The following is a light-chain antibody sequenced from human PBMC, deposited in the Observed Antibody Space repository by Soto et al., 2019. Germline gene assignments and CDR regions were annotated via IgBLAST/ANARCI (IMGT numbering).Light chain of an antibody. V-gene: IGKV3-20*01. J-gene: IGKJ1*01. CDR2: GAS. CDR1: QSVSSSY. CDR3: PQYGSSPWT. Sequence: SNSAVAVSLSPRERATLSCRASQSVSSSYLAWYQQKPGQAPRLLIYGASSRATGIPDRFSGSGSGTDFTLTISGLQSEDFAVYNCPQYGSSPWTFGQGTKVAIK.